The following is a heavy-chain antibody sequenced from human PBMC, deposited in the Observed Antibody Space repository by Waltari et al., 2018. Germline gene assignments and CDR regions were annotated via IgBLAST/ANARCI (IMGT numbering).Heavy chain of an antibody. Sequence: EVQLVESGGGLVQPGGSLRLSCAASGFTLSSYWMAWVRQAPGKGLEWVANINQDGSKIYYVGSVKGRFTISRDDAKNSVYLQMNSLRGDDTAVYYCARAWAAAGSYWGQGTLVTVSP. CDR2: INQDGSKI. J-gene: IGHJ4*02. D-gene: IGHD6-13*01. V-gene: IGHV3-7*01. CDR3: ARAWAAAGSY. CDR1: GFTLSSYW.